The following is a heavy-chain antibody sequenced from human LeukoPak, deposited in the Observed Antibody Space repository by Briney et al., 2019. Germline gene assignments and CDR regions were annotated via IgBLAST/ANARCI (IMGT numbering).Heavy chain of an antibody. Sequence: PSETLSLTCTVSGGSISSSTYYWGWIRQLPGKGLEWIGSIYYSGSTYYNPSLKSRVTISVDTSKNQFSLKLSSVTAADTAVYYCARDKGTSYLSSFDYWGQGTLVTVSS. CDR1: GGSISSSTYY. CDR2: IYYSGST. CDR3: ARDKGTSYLSSFDY. D-gene: IGHD6-6*01. V-gene: IGHV4-39*07. J-gene: IGHJ4*02.